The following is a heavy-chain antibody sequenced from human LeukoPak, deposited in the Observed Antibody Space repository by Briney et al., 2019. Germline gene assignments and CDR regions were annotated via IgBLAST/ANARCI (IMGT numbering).Heavy chain of an antibody. D-gene: IGHD3-10*01. CDR1: GFTFSCYA. J-gene: IGHJ4*02. V-gene: IGHV3-30*04. CDR3: ARDGVYCYGSGSYLDY. CDR2: ISYDGSNK. Sequence: RGSLRLSCAASGFTFSCYAMHWVRQAPGKGLEWVAVISYDGSNKYYADSVKGRFTISRDNSKNTLYLQMNSLRAEDTAVYYCARDGVYCYGSGSYLDYWGQGTLATVSS.